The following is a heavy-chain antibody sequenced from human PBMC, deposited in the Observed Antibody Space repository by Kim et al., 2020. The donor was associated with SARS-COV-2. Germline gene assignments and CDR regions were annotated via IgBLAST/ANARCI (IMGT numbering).Heavy chain of an antibody. Sequence: ASVKVSCKASGYTFTSYGISWVRQAPGQGLEWMGWISAYNGNTNYAQKLQGRVTMTTDTSTSTAYMELRSLRSDDTAVHYCARETAAADEYYFDYWGQGTLVTVSS. V-gene: IGHV1-18*04. J-gene: IGHJ4*02. CDR2: ISAYNGNT. D-gene: IGHD6-13*01. CDR3: ARETAAADEYYFDY. CDR1: GYTFTSYG.